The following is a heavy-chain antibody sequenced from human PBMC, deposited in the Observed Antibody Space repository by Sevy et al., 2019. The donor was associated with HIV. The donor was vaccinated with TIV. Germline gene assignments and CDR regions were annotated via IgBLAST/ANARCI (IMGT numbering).Heavy chain of an antibody. Sequence: GGSLRLSCAASGFTFSNAWMSWVRQAPGKGLEWVGRIKSKTDGGTTDYAAPVKGRFTISRDDSKNTLDLQMNSLKTEETAVYYCTTAVDFWSGYSYGMDVWGQGTTVTVSS. CDR1: GFTFSNAW. D-gene: IGHD3-3*01. V-gene: IGHV3-15*01. CDR3: TTAVDFWSGYSYGMDV. CDR2: IKSKTDGGTT. J-gene: IGHJ6*02.